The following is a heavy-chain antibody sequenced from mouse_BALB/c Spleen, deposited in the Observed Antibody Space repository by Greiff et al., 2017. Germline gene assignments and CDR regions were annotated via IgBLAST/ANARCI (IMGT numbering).Heavy chain of an antibody. CDR2: ISSVGGST. CDR1: GFAFSSYD. V-gene: IGHV5-12-1*01. J-gene: IGHJ4*01. D-gene: IGHD2-3*01. CDR3: ARQGGYYLYYYAMDY. Sequence: EVKVVESGGGLVKPGGSLKLSCAASGFAFSSYDMSWVRQTPEKRLEWVAYISSVGGSTYYPDTVKGRFTISRDNAKNTLYLQMSSLKSEDTAMYYCARQGGYYLYYYAMDYWGQGTSVTVSS.